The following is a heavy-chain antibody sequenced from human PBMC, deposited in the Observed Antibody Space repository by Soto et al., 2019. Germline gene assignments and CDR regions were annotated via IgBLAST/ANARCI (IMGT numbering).Heavy chain of an antibody. CDR2: IYHSGST. Sequence: PSETLSLTCTVSGGSVRDGSYYWAWLRQPPVKGLEWIGHIYHSGSTIYNPSLKSRVTISMDTSKSQFSLNLNSMTAADTAVYYCAGYNWNYYFDPWGQGTLVTVSS. V-gene: IGHV4-61*01. CDR3: AGYNWNYYFDP. D-gene: IGHD1-7*01. J-gene: IGHJ5*02. CDR1: GGSVRDGSYY.